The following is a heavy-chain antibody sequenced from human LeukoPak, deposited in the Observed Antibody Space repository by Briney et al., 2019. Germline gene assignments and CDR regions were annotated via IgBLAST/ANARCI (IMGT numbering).Heavy chain of an antibody. CDR1: GYTFTGYY. CDR3: ARDQHSRSRYIDY. Sequence: ASVKVSCKASGYTFTGYYMHWVRQAPGQRLQWMGWINPNSGGTNYAQKFQGRVTMTRDTSISTASMELSRRRSDDTAVYYCARDQHSRSRYIDYWGEGNLVTVSS. J-gene: IGHJ4*02. V-gene: IGHV1-2*02. CDR2: INPNSGGT. D-gene: IGHD6-13*01.